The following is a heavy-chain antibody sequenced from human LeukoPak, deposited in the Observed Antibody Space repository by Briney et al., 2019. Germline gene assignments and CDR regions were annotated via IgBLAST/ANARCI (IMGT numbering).Heavy chain of an antibody. V-gene: IGHV3-21*01. CDR3: ARDKSGYSYGYYFDY. CDR1: GFTFSSYR. Sequence: GGSLRLSCAASGFTFSSYRMTWVRQAPGKGLEWVSSISSSSSYIYYADSVKGRFTISRDNAKNSLYLQMNSLRAEDTAVYYCARDKSGYSYGYYFDYWGQGTLVTVSS. D-gene: IGHD5-18*01. J-gene: IGHJ4*02. CDR2: ISSSSSYI.